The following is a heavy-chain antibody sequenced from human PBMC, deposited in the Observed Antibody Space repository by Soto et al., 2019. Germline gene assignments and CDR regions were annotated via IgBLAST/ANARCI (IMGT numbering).Heavy chain of an antibody. CDR2: VFHTGPT. CDR3: ARAPNYHYYMDV. V-gene: IGHV4-4*02. Sequence: QVQLQESGPRLVKPSGTLSLTCNVSGDSISSSHWWTWARQAPGMGLEWIGEVFHTGPTNYNPSLKRRVTISMDKSQNRFSLTITSVTAADTAVYYCARAPNYHYYMDVWGKGSTVTVSP. J-gene: IGHJ6*04. CDR1: GDSISSSHW. D-gene: IGHD3-10*01.